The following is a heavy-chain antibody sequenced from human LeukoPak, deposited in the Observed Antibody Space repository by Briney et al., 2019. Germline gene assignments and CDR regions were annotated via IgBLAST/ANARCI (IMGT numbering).Heavy chain of an antibody. V-gene: IGHV1-69*13. Sequence: SVKVSCTASGGTFSSYAISWVRQAPGQGLEWMGGIIPIFGTANYAQKFQGRVTITADESTSTAYMELSSLRSEDTAVYYCATLSSSWLPFDYWGQGTLVTVSS. CDR3: ATLSSSWLPFDY. J-gene: IGHJ4*02. CDR1: GGTFSSYA. D-gene: IGHD6-13*01. CDR2: IIPIFGTA.